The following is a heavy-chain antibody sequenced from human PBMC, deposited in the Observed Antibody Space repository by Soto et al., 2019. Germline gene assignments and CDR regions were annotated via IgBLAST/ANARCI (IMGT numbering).Heavy chain of an antibody. CDR2: INTDGSTI. CDR1: GFTFSSYW. J-gene: IGHJ4*02. CDR3: ARVRNGDWYVDH. D-gene: IGHD2-21*01. Sequence: EVQLVESGGGLVQPGGSLRLSCAASGFTFSSYWMHWVRQVPGKGLVWVSRINTDGSTISYADSVKGRFTISRDNAENTLYLQMNSPRAEDTAVCYCARVRNGDWYVDHWGQGTLVTISS. V-gene: IGHV3-74*01.